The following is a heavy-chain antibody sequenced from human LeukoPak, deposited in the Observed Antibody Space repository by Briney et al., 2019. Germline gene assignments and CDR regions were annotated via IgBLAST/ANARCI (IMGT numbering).Heavy chain of an antibody. Sequence: GGSLRLSCAASGFTFSSYWMDWVRQAPGKGLVWVARINIDGSSTNNADPVKGRFTISRDNAKNTLYLQMNSLRAEDTAVYYCAREITTNGGRYFDYWGQGTLVTVS. CDR2: INIDGSST. D-gene: IGHD7-27*01. CDR3: AREITTNGGRYFDY. V-gene: IGHV3-74*01. CDR1: GFTFSSYW. J-gene: IGHJ4*02.